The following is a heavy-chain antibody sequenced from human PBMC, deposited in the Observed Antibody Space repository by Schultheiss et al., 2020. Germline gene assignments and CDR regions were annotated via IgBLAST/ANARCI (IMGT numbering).Heavy chain of an antibody. J-gene: IGHJ4*02. Sequence: LRLSCAASGFTFDDYAMHWVRQAPGKGLEWIGYIYYSGSTYYNPSLKSRVTISVDTSKNQFSLKLSSVTAADTAVYYCAKSSASTPGVIDYWGQGTLVNVSS. V-gene: IGHV4-31*02. CDR3: AKSSASTPGVIDY. CDR2: IYYSGST. CDR1: GFTFDDYA. D-gene: IGHD2-15*01.